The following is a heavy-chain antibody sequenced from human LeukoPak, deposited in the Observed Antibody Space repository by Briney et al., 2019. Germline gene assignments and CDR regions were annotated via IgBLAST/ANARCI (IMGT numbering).Heavy chain of an antibody. CDR1: GYTFTSYG. J-gene: IGHJ4*02. V-gene: IGHV1-18*01. D-gene: IGHD3-10*01. CDR3: ETVIRECASYGSYYFDY. Sequence: ASVTVSCKASGYTFTSYGISWVRQAPGQGLEWMGWISAYNGNINYAQKLQGRVTMTTDTSTSSVYTELRSLRSKHSAVTARETVIRECASYGSYYFDYWGQGTLVTVSS. CDR2: ISAYNGNI.